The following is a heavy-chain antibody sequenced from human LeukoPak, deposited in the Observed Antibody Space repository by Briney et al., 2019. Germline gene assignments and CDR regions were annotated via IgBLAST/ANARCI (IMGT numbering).Heavy chain of an antibody. D-gene: IGHD2-2*01. J-gene: IGHJ4*02. CDR2: ISSSGSTR. CDR3: ARDRQLLWAYYFDY. CDR1: GVTFSSYE. Sequence: PGRSLRLSCAASGVTFSSYEMNWVRQAPGKGLEWVSYISSSGSTRYYADSVKGRCTFSRDNAKNSLYLQMNSLRAEDTAVYYCARDRQLLWAYYFDYWGQGTLVTVSS. V-gene: IGHV3-48*03.